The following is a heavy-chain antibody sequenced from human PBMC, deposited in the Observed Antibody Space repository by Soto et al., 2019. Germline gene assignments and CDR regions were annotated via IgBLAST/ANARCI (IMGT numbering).Heavy chain of an antibody. CDR2: VNPSGGST. V-gene: IGHV1-46*01. CDR1: GYTFTNYY. D-gene: IGHD2-15*01. Sequence: ASVKVSCKASGYTFTNYYLHWVRQAPGQRLEWVGKVNPSGGSTTYAQRFQGRVTLTRDTSTSTVYMELSSLRSEDTAVYYCAGDSTYSYYFDHWGQGTLVTVSS. CDR3: AGDSTYSYYFDH. J-gene: IGHJ4*02.